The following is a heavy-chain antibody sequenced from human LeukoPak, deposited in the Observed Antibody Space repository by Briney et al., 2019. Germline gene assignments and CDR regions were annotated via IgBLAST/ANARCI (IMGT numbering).Heavy chain of an antibody. Sequence: SVKVSCKASGGTFSSYAISWARQAPGQGLEWMGGIIPIFGTANYAQKFQGRVTITADESTSTAYMELSSLRSEDTAVYYCARGGIAVAGRGALDYWGQGTLVTVSS. CDR3: ARGGIAVAGRGALDY. J-gene: IGHJ4*02. CDR1: GGTFSSYA. V-gene: IGHV1-69*13. D-gene: IGHD6-19*01. CDR2: IIPIFGTA.